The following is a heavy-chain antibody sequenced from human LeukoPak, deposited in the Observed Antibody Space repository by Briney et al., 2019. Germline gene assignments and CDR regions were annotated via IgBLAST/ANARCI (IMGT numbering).Heavy chain of an antibody. CDR3: AKDGPDRQGDYYYYMDV. V-gene: IGHV4-39*07. J-gene: IGHJ6*03. Sequence: SETLSLTRTVSGGSISSSSYYWGWIRQPPGKGLDWIGSIYYSGSSYYNPSLKSRVTISVDTSKNQFSLKLSSVTAADTAVYYCAKDGPDRQGDYYYYMDVWGKGTTVTVSS. CDR1: GGSISSSSYY. CDR2: IYYSGSS. D-gene: IGHD1-14*01.